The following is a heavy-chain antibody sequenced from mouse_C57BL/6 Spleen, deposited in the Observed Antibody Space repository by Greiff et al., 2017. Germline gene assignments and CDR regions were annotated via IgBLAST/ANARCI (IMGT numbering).Heavy chain of an antibody. V-gene: IGHV1-64*01. CDR3: ARSDYDYDFDY. J-gene: IGHJ2*01. CDR1: GYTFTSYW. CDR2: IHPNSGST. D-gene: IGHD2-4*01. Sequence: QVQLQQPGAELVKPGASVKLSCKASGYTFTSYWMHWVKQRPGQGLEWIGMIHPNSGSTNYNEKFKSKATLTVDKSSSAAYMPLSSLTSEDSAVYYCARSDYDYDFDYWGQGTTLTVSS.